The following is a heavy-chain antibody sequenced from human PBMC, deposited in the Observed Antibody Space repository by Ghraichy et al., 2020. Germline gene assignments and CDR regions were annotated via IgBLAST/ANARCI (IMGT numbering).Heavy chain of an antibody. CDR1: GFTFSNAW. D-gene: IGHD5-18*01. CDR2: IKSKTDGGTT. CDR3: TTGALGGYSYVPSY. V-gene: IGHV3-15*01. Sequence: GESLRLSCAASGFTFSNAWMSWVRQAPGKGLEWVGRIKSKTDGGTTDYAAPVKGRFTISRDDSKNTLYLQMNSLKTEDTAVYYCTTGALGGYSYVPSYWGQGTLVTVSS. J-gene: IGHJ4*02.